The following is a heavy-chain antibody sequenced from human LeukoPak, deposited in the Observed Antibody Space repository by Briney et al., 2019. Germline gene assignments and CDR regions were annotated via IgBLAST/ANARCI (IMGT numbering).Heavy chain of an antibody. Sequence: SETLSLTCAVYGGSFSGYYWGWIRQPPGKGLEWIGSIYHSGSTYYNPSLKSRVTISVDTSKNQFSLKLSSVTAADTAVYYCARDGPPYCGGDCYLSWFDPWGQGTLVTVSS. CDR2: IYHSGST. CDR3: ARDGPPYCGGDCYLSWFDP. J-gene: IGHJ5*02. V-gene: IGHV4-38-2*02. D-gene: IGHD2-21*02. CDR1: GGSFSGYY.